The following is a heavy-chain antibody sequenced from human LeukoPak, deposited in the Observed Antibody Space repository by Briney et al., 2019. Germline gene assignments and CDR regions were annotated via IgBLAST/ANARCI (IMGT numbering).Heavy chain of an antibody. V-gene: IGHV4-59*08. CDR2: IYYSGST. CDR1: GGSINSYF. D-gene: IGHD3-22*01. Sequence: SETLSLTCSVSGGSINSYFWSWIRQPPGKGLEWIGYIYYSGSTNYNPSLESRVTISVDTSKDQFSLKLSSVTAADTAVYYCATYDSSGYPTSYFDYWGQGTLVTVSS. J-gene: IGHJ4*02. CDR3: ATYDSSGYPTSYFDY.